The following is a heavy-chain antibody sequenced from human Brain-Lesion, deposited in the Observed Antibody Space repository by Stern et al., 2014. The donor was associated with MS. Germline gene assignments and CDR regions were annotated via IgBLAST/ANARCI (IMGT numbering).Heavy chain of an antibody. Sequence: QLVQSGAEVKNPGESLKISCQGSGYRFTSNWTGWAPQMPGKGLEWTGIIWPGDLDTRYSPSFQGQVTISADKSISTAYLQWSSLQASDTAMYYCARRGDSSSSGFDYWGQGTLVIVSS. D-gene: IGHD6-6*01. CDR2: IWPGDLDT. CDR3: ARRGDSSSSGFDY. CDR1: GYRFTSNW. J-gene: IGHJ4*02. V-gene: IGHV5-51*01.